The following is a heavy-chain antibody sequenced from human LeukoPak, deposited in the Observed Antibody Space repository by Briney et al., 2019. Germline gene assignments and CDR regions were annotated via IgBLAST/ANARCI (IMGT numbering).Heavy chain of an antibody. J-gene: IGHJ4*02. CDR3: AKDLVGSSSWIDY. CDR1: GFTFSSYG. CDR2: IWYDGGNK. V-gene: IGHV3-33*06. Sequence: GGSLRLSCAASGFTFSSYGMHWVRQAPGKGLECVAVIWYDGGNKYYADSVKGRFTISRDNSKNTLYLQMNSLRAEDTAVYYCAKDLVGSSSWIDYWGQGTLVTVSS. D-gene: IGHD6-13*01.